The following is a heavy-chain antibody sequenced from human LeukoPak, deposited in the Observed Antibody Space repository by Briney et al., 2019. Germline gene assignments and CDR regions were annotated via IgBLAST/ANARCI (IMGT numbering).Heavy chain of an antibody. V-gene: IGHV3-74*01. CDR1: GFTFSNYW. CDR3: VRQYRVAAPADY. J-gene: IGHJ4*02. CDR2: INSEGSST. Sequence: GGSLRLSCAASGFTFSNYWMHWVHQAPGKGLVWLSRINSEGSSTLYADPVKGRFTISRDNAKHTLYGQMISVRDDDTVVHYCVRQYRVAAPADYWGQGTLVTVSS. D-gene: IGHD6-13*01.